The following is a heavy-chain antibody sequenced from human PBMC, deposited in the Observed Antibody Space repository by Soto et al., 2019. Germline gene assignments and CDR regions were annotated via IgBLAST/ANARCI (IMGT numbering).Heavy chain of an antibody. CDR3: ARDSGWPILNFDN. V-gene: IGHV3-30*03. CDR2: SSYDGRET. J-gene: IGHJ4*02. Sequence: GGSLRLSCAASDFDFSSYGIHWVRQSPGKGLEWVAASSYDGRETFYADSAKGRFTVSKEMSKNTAFLQMNALRHEDTAVYFCARDSGWPILNFDNWGQGTPVTVSS. D-gene: IGHD3-10*01. CDR1: DFDFSSYG.